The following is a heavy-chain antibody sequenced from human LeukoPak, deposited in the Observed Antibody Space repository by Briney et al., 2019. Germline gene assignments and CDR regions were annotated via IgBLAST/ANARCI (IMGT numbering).Heavy chain of an antibody. CDR3: ARTLTRFITRLNWFDP. J-gene: IGHJ5*02. CDR1: GYTFTSYA. CDR2: INTNTGNP. V-gene: IGHV7-4-1*02. Sequence: ASVKVSCKASGYTFTSYAMNWVRQAPGQGLEWMGWINTNTGNPTYAQGFTGRFVFSLDTSVSTAYLQISSLKAEDTAVYYCARTLTRFITRLNWFDPWGQGTLVTVSS. D-gene: IGHD1-20*01.